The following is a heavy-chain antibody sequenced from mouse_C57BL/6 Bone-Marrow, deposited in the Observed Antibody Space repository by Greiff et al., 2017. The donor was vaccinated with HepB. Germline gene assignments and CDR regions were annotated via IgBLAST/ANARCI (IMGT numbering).Heavy chain of an antibody. J-gene: IGHJ4*01. V-gene: IGHV1-66*01. CDR2: IYPGSGNT. CDR1: GYSFTSYY. CDR3: ADSYYSNYYAMDY. Sequence: VQRVESGPELVKPGASVKISCKASGYSFTSYYIHWVKQRPGQGLEWIGWIYPGSGNTKYNEKFKGKATLTADTSSSTAYMQLSSLTSEDSAVYYCADSYYSNYYAMDYWGQGTSVTVSS. D-gene: IGHD2-5*01.